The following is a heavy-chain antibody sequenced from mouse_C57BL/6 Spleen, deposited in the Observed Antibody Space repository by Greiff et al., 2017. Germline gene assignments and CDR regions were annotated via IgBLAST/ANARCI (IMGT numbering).Heavy chain of an antibody. CDR3: TRLGYFDY. CDR1: GFTFSSYG. CDR2: ISSGGSYT. V-gene: IGHV5-6*02. Sequence: EVTLVESGGDLVKPGGSLKLSCAASGFTFSSYGMSWVRPTPDKRLEWVATISSGGSYTYYPASVKGRFTISRDNAKNTLYLQMSILNSEDTAMYYCTRLGYFDYWGQGTTRTVSS. J-gene: IGHJ2*01.